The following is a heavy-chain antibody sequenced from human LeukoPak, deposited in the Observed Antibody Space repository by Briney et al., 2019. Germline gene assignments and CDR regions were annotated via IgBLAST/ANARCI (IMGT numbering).Heavy chain of an antibody. CDR3: AREEGIVVVPAAMDY. CDR1: GFAFSSYA. CDR2: ISYDGSNK. V-gene: IGHV3-30*04. J-gene: IGHJ4*02. Sequence: PGRSLRLSCAASGFAFSSYAMHWVRQAPGKGLEWVAVISYDGSNKYYADSVKGRFTISRDNSKNTLYLQMNSLRAEDTAVYYCAREEGIVVVPAAMDYWGQGTLATVSS. D-gene: IGHD2-2*01.